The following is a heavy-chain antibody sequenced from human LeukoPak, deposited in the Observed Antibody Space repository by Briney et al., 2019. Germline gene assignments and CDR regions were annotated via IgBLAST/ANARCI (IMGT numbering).Heavy chain of an antibody. CDR2: IYSGGST. J-gene: IGHJ5*02. V-gene: IGHV3-53*01. CDR3: ARGGAIFLNWFDP. CDR1: GFTVSSNY. Sequence: GGSLRLSCAASGFTVSSNYMSWVRQAPGKGLERVLVIYSGGSTYYADSVKGRFTISRDNSKNTLYLQMNSLRAEDTAVYYCARGGAIFLNWFDPWGQGTLVTVSS. D-gene: IGHD3-3*02.